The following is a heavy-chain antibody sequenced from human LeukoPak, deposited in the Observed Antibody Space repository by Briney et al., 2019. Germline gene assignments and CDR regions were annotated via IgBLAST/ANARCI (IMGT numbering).Heavy chain of an antibody. D-gene: IGHD6-19*01. J-gene: IGHJ4*02. CDR3: AGERGEEYSSGWYKRNYFDN. CDR2: INHSGST. CDR1: GGSFSGYY. Sequence: KPSETLSLTCAVYGGSFSGYYWSWIRQPPGKGLEWIGEINHSGSTNYNPSLKSRVAISADMSKNQFSLKLTSVTGADTAVYYCAGERGEEYSSGWYKRNYFDNWGQGIRVTVSS. V-gene: IGHV4-34*01.